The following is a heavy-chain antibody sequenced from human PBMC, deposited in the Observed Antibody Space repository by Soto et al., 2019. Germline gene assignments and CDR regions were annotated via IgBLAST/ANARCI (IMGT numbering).Heavy chain of an antibody. D-gene: IGHD2-2*01. CDR2: ISGTGDTT. V-gene: IGHV3-23*01. J-gene: IGHJ4*02. CDR1: GFTFTNFA. Sequence: PGGSLRLSCAASGFTFTNFAMNWVRHAPGKGLEWVSVISGTGDTTYNADSVKGRFTISRDNSMNTAFLQMNSLRAEDTALYYFAKEYCSSTSGSFDYEGEGTLDT. CDR3: AKEYCSSTSGSFDY.